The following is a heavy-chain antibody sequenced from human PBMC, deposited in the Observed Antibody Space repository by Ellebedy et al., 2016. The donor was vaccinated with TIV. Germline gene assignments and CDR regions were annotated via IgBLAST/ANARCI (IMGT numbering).Heavy chain of an antibody. V-gene: IGHV3-9*01. CDR1: GFTFDEYA. CDR2: ITWNSGTK. D-gene: IGHD1-26*01. CDR3: AKALRGETIRAYYGGFDF. Sequence: LSLTCAASGFTFDEYAMHWVRQAPGKGLEWVSGITWNSGTKGYADSVKGRFTISRDNAKNSLSLQMNSLRPEDTALYYCAKALRGETIRAYYGGFDFWGQGTLVTVSS. J-gene: IGHJ4*02.